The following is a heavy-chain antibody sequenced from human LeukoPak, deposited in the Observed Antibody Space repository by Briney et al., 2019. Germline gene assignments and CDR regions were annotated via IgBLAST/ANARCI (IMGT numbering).Heavy chain of an antibody. CDR2: ISDSATTT. V-gene: IGHV3-11*04. Sequence: GGSLRLSCAASGFSFSDSYMTWIRQAPGKGLECVSYISDSATTTWYADSVKGRFTISRDNAKNSLYLQMNSLRSEDTAVYYCARDLLSFRRAVAYDYWGQGTLVTVSS. CDR1: GFSFSDSY. J-gene: IGHJ4*02. D-gene: IGHD2/OR15-2a*01. CDR3: ARDLLSFRRAVAYDY.